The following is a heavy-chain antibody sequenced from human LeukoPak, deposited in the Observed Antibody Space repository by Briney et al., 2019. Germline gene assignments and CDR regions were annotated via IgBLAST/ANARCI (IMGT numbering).Heavy chain of an antibody. D-gene: IGHD6-6*01. CDR3: ARLIAARTHYYYYYGMDV. CDR2: IYYSGST. CDR1: GGSISSYY. J-gene: IGHJ6*02. V-gene: IGHV4-59*12. Sequence: SETLSLTCTVSGGSISSYYWSWIRQPPGKGLEWIGYIYYSGSTNYNPSLKSRVTISVDTSKNQFSLKLSSVTAADTAVYYCARLIAARTHYYYYYGMDVWGQGTTVTVSS.